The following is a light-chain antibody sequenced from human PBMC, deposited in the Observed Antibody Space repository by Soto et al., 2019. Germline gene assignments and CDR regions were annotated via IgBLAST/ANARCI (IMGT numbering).Light chain of an antibody. Sequence: QSALTQPASVSGSPGQSITISCTGTSSDVGAYNYVSWYEQHPGKAPKLMIYEVSNRPSGVSNRFSDSKSGNTASLTISGLQAEDEADYYCSSYTSSGTYVFGAGTKVTVL. J-gene: IGLJ1*01. V-gene: IGLV2-14*01. CDR1: SSDVGAYNY. CDR3: SSYTSSGTYV. CDR2: EVS.